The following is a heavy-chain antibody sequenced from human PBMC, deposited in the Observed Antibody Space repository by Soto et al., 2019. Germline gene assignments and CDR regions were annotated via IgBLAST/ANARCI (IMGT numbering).Heavy chain of an antibody. CDR1: GGSFKSGSYS. CDR2: VYHTGRT. Sequence: SETLSLTCTVSGGSFKSGSYSWSWIRQPPGKGLEWIGYVYHTGRTSYNPSLKSRVSISMDTSKNQFSLKLSSVTAADTAVYYCARDYMYYYDSSGYGPTYYYYGMDVWGQGTTVTVSS. CDR3: ARDYMYYYDSSGYGPTYYYYGMDV. J-gene: IGHJ6*02. D-gene: IGHD3-22*01. V-gene: IGHV4-61*01.